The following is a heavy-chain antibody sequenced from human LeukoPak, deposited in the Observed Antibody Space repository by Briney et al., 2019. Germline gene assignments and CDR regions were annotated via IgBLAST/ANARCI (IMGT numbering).Heavy chain of an antibody. CDR3: ARGPLITIFGVEPGRDYYYYYGMDV. J-gene: IGHJ6*02. CDR1: GYTFTSYY. CDR2: INPSGGST. Sequence: ASVKVSCKAPGYTFTSYYMHWVRQAPGQGLEWMGIINPSGGSTSYAQKFQGRVTMTRDTSTSTVYMELSSLRSEDTAVYYCARGPLITIFGVEPGRDYYYYYGMDVWGQGTTVTVSS. V-gene: IGHV1-46*01. D-gene: IGHD3-3*01.